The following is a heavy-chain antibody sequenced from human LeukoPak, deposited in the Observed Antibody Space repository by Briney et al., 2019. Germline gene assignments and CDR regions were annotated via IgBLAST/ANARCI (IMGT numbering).Heavy chain of an antibody. CDR2: IIPILGIA. J-gene: IGHJ6*02. D-gene: IGHD2-15*01. CDR3: ASGRSSGYYYGMDV. Sequence: SVKVTCKASGGTFSSYTISWVRQAPGQGLEWMGRIIPILGIANCAQKFQGRVTITADKSTSTAYMELSSLRSEDTAVYYCASGRSSGYYYGMDVWGQGTTVTVSS. CDR1: GGTFSSYT. V-gene: IGHV1-69*02.